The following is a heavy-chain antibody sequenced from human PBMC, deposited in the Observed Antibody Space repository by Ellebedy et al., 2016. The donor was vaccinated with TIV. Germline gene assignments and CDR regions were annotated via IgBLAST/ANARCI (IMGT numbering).Heavy chain of an antibody. CDR1: GFSLSSSGVG. J-gene: IGHJ4*02. CDR2: IYWDDDK. D-gene: IGHD1-26*01. V-gene: IGHV2-5*02. CDR3: AHRDPVGAGFYYFDY. Sequence: SGPTLVKPTETLTLTCTFSGFSLSSSGVGVGWFLQPPGKALEWLALIYWDDDKRYSPSLKSRLTITKDTSKNQVVLTMTNMDPVDTATYYCAHRDPVGAGFYYFDYWGQGTLVTVSS.